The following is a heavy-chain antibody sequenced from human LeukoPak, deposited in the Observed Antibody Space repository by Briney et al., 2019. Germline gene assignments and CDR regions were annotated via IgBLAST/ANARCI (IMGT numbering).Heavy chain of an antibody. Sequence: SETLSLTCTVSGGSISSYYWSWIRQPAGKGLEWIGRIYTSGSTNYNPSPKSRVTMSVDTSKNQFSLKLSPVTAADTAVYYCARGTAPYDCSSTSCYDVFFDYWGQGTLVTVSS. V-gene: IGHV4-4*07. CDR3: ARGTAPYDCSSTSCYDVFFDY. CDR2: IYTSGST. J-gene: IGHJ4*02. D-gene: IGHD2-2*01. CDR1: GGSISSYY.